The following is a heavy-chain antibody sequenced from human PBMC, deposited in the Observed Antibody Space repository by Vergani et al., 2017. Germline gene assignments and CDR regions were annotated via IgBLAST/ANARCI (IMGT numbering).Heavy chain of an antibody. D-gene: IGHD1-26*01. CDR2: ISSSGSTI. J-gene: IGHJ4*02. Sequence: VQLVESGGGLVQPGGSLRLSCAASGFTVSSNYMSWIRQAPGKGLEWVSYISSSGSTIYYADSVKGRFTISRDNAKNSLYLQMNSLRAEDTAVYYCARGGEWELSPPDYWGQGTLVTVSS. V-gene: IGHV3-11*01. CDR3: ARGGEWELSPPDY. CDR1: GFTVSSNY.